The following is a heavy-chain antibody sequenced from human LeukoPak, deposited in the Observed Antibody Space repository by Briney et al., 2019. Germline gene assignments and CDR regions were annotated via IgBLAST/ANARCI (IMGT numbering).Heavy chain of an antibody. V-gene: IGHV4-38-2*02. CDR2: IYHSGST. CDR1: GYSISSGYY. D-gene: IGHD3-16*01. CDR3: ARVGGLPGPFDY. Sequence: SETLSLTCTVSGYSISSGYYWGWIRQPPGKGLEWIGSIYHSGSTYYNPSLKSRVTISVDTSKNQFSLKLSSVTAADTAVYYCARVGGLPGPFDYWGQGTLVTVSS. J-gene: IGHJ4*02.